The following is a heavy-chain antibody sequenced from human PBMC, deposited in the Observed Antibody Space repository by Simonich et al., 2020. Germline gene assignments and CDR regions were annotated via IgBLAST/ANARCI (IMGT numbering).Heavy chain of an antibody. J-gene: IGHJ4*02. CDR2: SSAYSDNT. V-gene: IGHV1-18*01. D-gene: IGHD2-15*01. CDR1: GYTFTSYG. CDR3: ARASRGTWWYYYFDY. Sequence: QVQLVQSGAEVKKPGASVKVSCKASGYTFTSYGISWVRQAPGQGLEWMGWSSAYSDNTNYAQKPQGRGTMTTDTSTSTAYMELRSLRSDDTAVYYCARASRGTWWYYYFDYWGQGTLVTVSS.